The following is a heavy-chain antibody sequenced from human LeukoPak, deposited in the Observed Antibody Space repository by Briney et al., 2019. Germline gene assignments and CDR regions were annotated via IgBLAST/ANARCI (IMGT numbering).Heavy chain of an antibody. J-gene: IGHJ4*02. CDR2: IYPGGSDT. D-gene: IGHD5-18*01. CDR1: GYSFTSYW. Sequence: GESLKISCKGSGYSFTSYWIGWVRQMPGKGLEWMGIIYPGGSDTRYSPSFQGQVTISADKSISTAYLQWSSLKASDTAMYYCASRSTGYSYGYYFDYWGQGTLVTVSS. CDR3: ASRSTGYSYGYYFDY. V-gene: IGHV5-51*01.